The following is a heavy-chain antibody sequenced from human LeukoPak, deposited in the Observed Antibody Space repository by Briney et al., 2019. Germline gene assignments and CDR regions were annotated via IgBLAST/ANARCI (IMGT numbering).Heavy chain of an antibody. CDR3: ARAKRDCSSTSCPSWFLPYFDY. Sequence: SETLSLTRAVSGGSISSGGYSWSWIRQPPGKGLEWIGYIYHSGSTYYNPSLKSRVTISVDRSKNQFSLKLSSVTAADTAVYYCARAKRDCSSTSCPSWFLPYFDYWGQGTLVTVSS. V-gene: IGHV4-30-2*01. J-gene: IGHJ4*02. CDR2: IYHSGST. CDR1: GGSISSGGYS. D-gene: IGHD2-2*01.